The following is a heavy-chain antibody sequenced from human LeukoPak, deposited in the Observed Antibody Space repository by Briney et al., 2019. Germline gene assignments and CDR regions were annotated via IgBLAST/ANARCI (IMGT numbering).Heavy chain of an antibody. CDR3: ARSNEDAFDI. CDR2: IYYSGST. J-gene: IGHJ3*02. D-gene: IGHD1-1*01. V-gene: IGHV4-59*01. Sequence: RSSETLSLTCTVSGGSISSYYWSWIRQPPGKGLEWIGYIYYSGSTNHNPSLKSRVTISVDTSKNQFSLKLSSVTAADTAVYYCARSNEDAFDIWGQGTMVTVSS. CDR1: GGSISSYY.